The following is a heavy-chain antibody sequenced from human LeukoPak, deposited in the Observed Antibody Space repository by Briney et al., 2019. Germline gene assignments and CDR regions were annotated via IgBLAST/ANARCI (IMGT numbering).Heavy chain of an antibody. CDR3: AGTGPEYYYGSGGLDVYYFDY. CDR2: IYYSGST. V-gene: IGHV4-39*07. D-gene: IGHD3-10*01. J-gene: IGHJ4*02. Sequence: SETLSLTCTVSGGSISTSNYYWGWIRQPPGKGLEWIGSIYYSGSTYYNPSLKSRVTISVDTSKNQFSLKLSSVTAADTAVYYCAGTGPEYYYGSGGLDVYYFDYWGQGTLVTVSS. CDR1: GGSISTSNYY.